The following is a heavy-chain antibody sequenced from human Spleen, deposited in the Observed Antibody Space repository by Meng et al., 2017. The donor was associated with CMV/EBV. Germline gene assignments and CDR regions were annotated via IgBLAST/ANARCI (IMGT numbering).Heavy chain of an antibody. J-gene: IGHJ4*02. V-gene: IGHV1-46*01. CDR2: VNPRGGDT. CDR1: GYSFSSYY. D-gene: IGHD3-10*01. CDR3: ARNPPSTGDFDY. Sequence: ASVKVSCKASGYSFSSYYIHWVRQAPGQGLEWMGTVNPRGGDTSNAQKFQGRVTMTRDTSTSTVYMELGSLRSEDTALYYCARNPPSTGDFDYWGQGTVVTVSS.